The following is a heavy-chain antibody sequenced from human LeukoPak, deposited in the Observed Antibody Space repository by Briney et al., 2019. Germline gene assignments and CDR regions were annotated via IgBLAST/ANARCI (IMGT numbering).Heavy chain of an antibody. CDR3: ARSGGYCTNGVCGVRY. CDR1: GFTFSSYW. V-gene: IGHV3-7*01. J-gene: IGHJ4*02. CDR2: IKQDGSEK. Sequence: PGGSLRLSCAASGFTFSSYWMSWVRQAPGKGLEWVANIKQDGSEKYYVDSVKGRFTISRDNAKNSLYLQMNSLRAEDTAVYYCARSGGYCTNGVCGVRYWGQGTLVTVSS. D-gene: IGHD2-8*01.